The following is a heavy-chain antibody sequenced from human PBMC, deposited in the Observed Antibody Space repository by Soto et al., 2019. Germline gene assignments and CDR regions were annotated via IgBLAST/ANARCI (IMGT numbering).Heavy chain of an antibody. CDR3: ARDSSPRDCSSTSCYNWFDP. CDR1: GGTFSSYA. V-gene: IGHV1-69*10. Sequence: ASVKVSCKASGGTFSSYAISWVRQAPGQGLEWMGGIIPILGIANYAQKFQGRVTITADKSTSTAYMELSSLRSEDTAAYYCARDSSPRDCSSTSCYNWFDPWGQGTLVTVSS. CDR2: IIPILGIA. D-gene: IGHD2-2*01. J-gene: IGHJ5*02.